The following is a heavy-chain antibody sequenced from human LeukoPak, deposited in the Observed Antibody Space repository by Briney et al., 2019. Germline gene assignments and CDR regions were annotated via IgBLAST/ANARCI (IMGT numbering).Heavy chain of an antibody. D-gene: IGHD6-19*01. CDR3: ARRVVYSSGWYDWFDP. Sequence: SETLSLTCTVSGGSISSSSYYWGWIRQPPGKGLEWIGGIYYSGSTYYNPSLKSRVTISVDTSKNQFSLKLSSVTAADTAVYYCARRVVYSSGWYDWFDPWGQGTLVTVSS. V-gene: IGHV4-39*01. J-gene: IGHJ5*02. CDR1: GGSISSSSYY. CDR2: IYYSGST.